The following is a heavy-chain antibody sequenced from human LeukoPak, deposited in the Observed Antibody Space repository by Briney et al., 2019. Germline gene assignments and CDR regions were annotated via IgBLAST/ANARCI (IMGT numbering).Heavy chain of an antibody. CDR1: GFTFSSYS. Sequence: GGSLRLSCAASGFTFSSYSMNWVRQAPGKGLEWVSYISGSSSTMYYADSVKGRFTVSRDNAKNALFLQMNSLRAEDTAVYYCATDLSGASDYWGQGTLVTVSS. CDR2: ISGSSSTM. J-gene: IGHJ4*02. CDR3: ATDLSGASDY. V-gene: IGHV3-48*01. D-gene: IGHD3-10*01.